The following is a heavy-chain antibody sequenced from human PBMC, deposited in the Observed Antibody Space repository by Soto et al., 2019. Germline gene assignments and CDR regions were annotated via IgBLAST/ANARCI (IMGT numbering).Heavy chain of an antibody. CDR1: GYTLTNYG. CDR3: ARVLQLVGYFYYYMDV. CDR2: ISAYNGNT. D-gene: IGHD6-6*01. Sequence: QVQLLQSGAEVKKPGASVKVSCKASGYTLTNYGITWVRQAPGQGLEWMGWISAYNGNTHYTQRLQGRVTMTTDTSTSTAYMELRGLRSDDTAVYYCARVLQLVGYFYYYMDVWGKGTTVTVSS. J-gene: IGHJ6*03. V-gene: IGHV1-18*01.